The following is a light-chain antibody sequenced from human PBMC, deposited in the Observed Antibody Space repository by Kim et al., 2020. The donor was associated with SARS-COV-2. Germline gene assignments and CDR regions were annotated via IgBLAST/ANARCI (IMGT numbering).Light chain of an antibody. CDR1: SGHSSNA. J-gene: IGLJ1*01. CDR3: QAWGTGPWV. CDR2: LNSDGSH. V-gene: IGLV4-69*01. Sequence: SVKLTCTLSSGHSSNAIAWHQQPPEKGPRYLMKLNSDGSHSKGDGIPDRFSGSSSGTERYLTISSLQFDDETDYYCQAWGTGPWVCGSGTKVTVL.